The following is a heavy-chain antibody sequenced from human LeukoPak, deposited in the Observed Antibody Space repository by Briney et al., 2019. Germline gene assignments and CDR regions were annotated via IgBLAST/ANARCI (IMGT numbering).Heavy chain of an antibody. V-gene: IGHV3-23*01. CDR2: ISGSGDNT. D-gene: IGHD4-17*01. CDR3: AKYFTVTTVRWFDP. Sequence: GGSLRLSCAVSGFTFSNYAMSWVRQAPGKGLEWVSAISGSGDNTYYADSVKGRFTVSRDNSKNTLYVQMKSLRAEDTAIYYCAKYFTVTTVRWFDPWGQGTLVTVSS. CDR1: GFTFSNYA. J-gene: IGHJ5*02.